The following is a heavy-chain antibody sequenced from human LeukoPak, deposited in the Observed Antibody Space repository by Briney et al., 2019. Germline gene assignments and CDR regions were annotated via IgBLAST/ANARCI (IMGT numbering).Heavy chain of an antibody. CDR1: GYTFTSYG. V-gene: IGHV1-18*01. J-gene: IGHJ4*02. Sequence: GASVKVSCKASGYTFTSYGISWVRQAPGQGLEWMGWISAYNGNTNYAQKLQGRVTMTTDTSTSTAYMELRSLRSDDTAVYYCARGGSMITFGGVIGPPNYFDYWGQGTLVTVSS. CDR2: ISAYNGNT. D-gene: IGHD3-16*02. CDR3: ARGGSMITFGGVIGPPNYFDY.